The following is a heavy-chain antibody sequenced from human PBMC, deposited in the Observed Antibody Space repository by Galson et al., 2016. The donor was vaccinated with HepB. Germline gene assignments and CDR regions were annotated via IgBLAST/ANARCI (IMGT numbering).Heavy chain of an antibody. CDR2: IRGDGQTT. CDR1: GITFSRYS. V-gene: IGHV3-64*04. D-gene: IGHD2-2*01. Sequence: SLRLSCAASGITFSRYSMHWVRQAPGKGLDYVSGIRGDGQTTYYADSVKGRFTISRDNSKNTVYLQMSSLRAEDTAVYYCARDPPEDQGMDVWGQGTTVTVSS. J-gene: IGHJ6*02. CDR3: ARDPPEDQGMDV.